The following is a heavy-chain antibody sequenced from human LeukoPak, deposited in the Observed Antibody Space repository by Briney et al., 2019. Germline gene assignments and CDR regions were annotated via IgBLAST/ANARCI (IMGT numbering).Heavy chain of an antibody. CDR1: GFTFDDYA. J-gene: IGHJ3*02. CDR3: ARVLGCTNGVCHDAFDI. V-gene: IGHV3-9*01. D-gene: IGHD2-8*01. CDR2: ISWNSGSI. Sequence: GGSLRLSCAASGFTFDDYAMHWVRQAPGKGLEWVSGISWNSGSIGYADSVKGRFTISRDNAKKSLYLQMNSLRAEDTAVYFCARVLGCTNGVCHDAFDIWGQGTVVTVSS.